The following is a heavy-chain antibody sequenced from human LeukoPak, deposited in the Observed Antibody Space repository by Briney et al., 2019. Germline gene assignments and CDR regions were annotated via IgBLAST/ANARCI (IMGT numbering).Heavy chain of an antibody. D-gene: IGHD4-17*01. CDR2: ISPSGGST. J-gene: IGHJ4*02. CDR1: GYTFTSYY. CDR3: ARDLLGDYGYFDY. Sequence: GASVKVSCKASGYTFTSYYMHWVPQAPGQGLEWMGIISPSGGSTSYAQKVQGRVTMTRDTSTSTVYMELSSLRSEDTAMYYCARDLLGDYGYFDYWGQGTLVTVSS. V-gene: IGHV1-46*03.